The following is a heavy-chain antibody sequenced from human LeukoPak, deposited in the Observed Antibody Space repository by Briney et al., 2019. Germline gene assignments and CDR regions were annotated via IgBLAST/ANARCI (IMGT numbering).Heavy chain of an antibody. CDR1: GGSISSSSYY. V-gene: IGHV4-39*07. D-gene: IGHD3-22*01. CDR3: AASPAPTHYYDYTGYFDY. J-gene: IGHJ4*02. CDR2: IYYSGST. Sequence: SETLSLTCTVSGGSISSSSYYWGWIRQPPGKGLEWIGSIYYSGSTYYNPSLKSRVTISVDTSKNQFSLKLRSVTAADTALYYCAASPAPTHYYDYTGYFDYWGQGTLVTVSS.